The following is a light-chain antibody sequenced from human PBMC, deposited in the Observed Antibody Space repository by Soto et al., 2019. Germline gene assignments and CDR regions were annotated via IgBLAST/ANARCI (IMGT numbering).Light chain of an antibody. Sequence: DIQMTQSPSTLSSSVGDTVTITCRACQNINKWLAWYQHKPGKAPKLLIYDASSLEGGVPSRFSGSGSGTEFTLTISSLQPDDSATYYCQQYNSNLFSFGPGSKVDVK. V-gene: IGKV1-5*01. CDR1: QNINKW. CDR3: QQYNSNLFS. CDR2: DAS. J-gene: IGKJ3*01.